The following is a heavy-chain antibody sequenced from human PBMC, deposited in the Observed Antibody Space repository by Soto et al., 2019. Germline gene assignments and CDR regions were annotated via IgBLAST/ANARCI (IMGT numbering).Heavy chain of an antibody. D-gene: IGHD5-12*01. CDR1: GGSISSYY. CDR3: ARGTRDGRWLRFYHYYYYMDV. CDR2: IHYSGST. V-gene: IGHV4-59*12. J-gene: IGHJ6*03. Sequence: PSETLSLTCTVSGGSISSYYWSWIRQSPGKGLEWIGYIHYSGSTKSNPSLKSRVTISVDTSKNQFSLKLSSVTAADTAVYYCARGTRDGRWLRFYHYYYYMDVWGKGTTVTVSS.